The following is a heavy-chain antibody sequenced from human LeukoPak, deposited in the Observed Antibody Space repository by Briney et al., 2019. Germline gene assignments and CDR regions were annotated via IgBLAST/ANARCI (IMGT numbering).Heavy chain of an antibody. J-gene: IGHJ4*02. CDR3: AKGLKYSTGWHYFDY. Sequence: GGSLRLSCAASGFTFSSNYMSWVRQAPGKGLEWVSVIYSGGSTYYADSVKGRFTISRDNSKNTLYLQMNSLRAEDTAVYYCAKGLKYSTGWHYFDYWGQGTLVTVSS. CDR1: GFTFSSNY. CDR2: IYSGGST. V-gene: IGHV3-66*01. D-gene: IGHD6-19*01.